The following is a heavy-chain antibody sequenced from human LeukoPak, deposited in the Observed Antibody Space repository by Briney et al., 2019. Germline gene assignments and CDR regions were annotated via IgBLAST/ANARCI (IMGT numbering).Heavy chain of an antibody. CDR2: ISAYNGNT. V-gene: IGHV1-18*04. D-gene: IGHD2-2*01. CDR1: GYTFTSYG. CDR3: ARVPIVVVPAGGDGAFDI. Sequence: ASVKVSCKASGYTFTSYGISWVRQAPGQGLEWMGWISAYNGNTNYAQKLQGRVTMTTDTSTSTAYMELRSLRSDDTAVYYCARVPIVVVPAGGDGAFDIWGQGTMVTVSS. J-gene: IGHJ3*02.